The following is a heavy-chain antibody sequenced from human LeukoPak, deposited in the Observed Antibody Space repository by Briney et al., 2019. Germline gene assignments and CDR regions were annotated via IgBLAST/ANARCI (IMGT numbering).Heavy chain of an antibody. CDR2: ISSRVSP. Sequence: SETLSLTCTVSSGSISSGGYYWNWIRQTPGKGLEWIGYISSRVSPYYNPSLKSRVTISLDTSKNQFSLKLSSVTAADTAVYYCARAVDYYGSGSYYKRWFDPWGQGTLVTVSS. CDR3: ARAVDYYGSGSYYKRWFDP. D-gene: IGHD3-10*01. J-gene: IGHJ5*02. V-gene: IGHV4-30-4*08. CDR1: SGSISSGGYY.